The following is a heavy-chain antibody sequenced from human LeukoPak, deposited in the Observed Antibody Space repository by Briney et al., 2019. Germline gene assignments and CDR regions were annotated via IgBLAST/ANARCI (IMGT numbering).Heavy chain of an antibody. CDR1: GYTFTSYY. V-gene: IGHV1-46*01. J-gene: IGHJ6*03. Sequence: ASVKVSCKASGYTFTSYYMHWVRQAPGEGLEWMGIINPSGGSTSYAQKFQGRVTMTRDMSTSTAYMELSRLRSDDTAVYYCASCGYSYGTPYYYYYYMGVWGKGTTVTVSS. D-gene: IGHD5-18*01. CDR3: ASCGYSYGTPYYYYYYMGV. CDR2: INPSGGST.